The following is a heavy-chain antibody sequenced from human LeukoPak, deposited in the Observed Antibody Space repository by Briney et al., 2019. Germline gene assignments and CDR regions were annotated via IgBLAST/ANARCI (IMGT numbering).Heavy chain of an antibody. J-gene: IGHJ4*02. D-gene: IGHD6-19*01. Sequence: EASVKVSCKASGYTFTGYYMHWVRQAPGQGLEWMGWINPNSGGTNYAQKFQGRVTMTRDTSISTAYMELSRLRSDDTAVYYCARVQQRIAVAGTPFVYWGQGTLVTVSS. V-gene: IGHV1-2*02. CDR2: INPNSGGT. CDR3: ARVQQRIAVAGTPFVY. CDR1: GYTFTGYY.